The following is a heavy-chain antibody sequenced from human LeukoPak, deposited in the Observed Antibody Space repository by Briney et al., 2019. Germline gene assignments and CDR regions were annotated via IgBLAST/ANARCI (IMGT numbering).Heavy chain of an antibody. CDR1: GFTFSSYS. CDR3: ARDIVGLHFDY. D-gene: IGHD3-22*01. V-gene: IGHV3-21*01. Sequence: GGSLRLSCAASGFTFSSYSMNWVRQAPGKRLEWVSSISSSSSYIYYADSVKGRFTISRDNAKNSLYLQMNSLRAEDTAVYYCARDIVGLHFDYWGQGTLVTVSS. CDR2: ISSSSSYI. J-gene: IGHJ4*02.